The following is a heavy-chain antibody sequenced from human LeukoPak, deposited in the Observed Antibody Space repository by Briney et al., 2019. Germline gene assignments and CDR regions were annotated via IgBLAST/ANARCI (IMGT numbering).Heavy chain of an antibody. CDR1: GFTFSRYA. V-gene: IGHV3-21*05. CDR3: ARDTFQPGLIDS. J-gene: IGHJ4*02. Sequence: GGSLRLSCAASGFTFSRYAMNWVRQAPGKGLEWVSYINTDSSDIHYADSVKGRFTISRDNARNTLYLQLSSLRAEDSAVYYCARDTFQPGLIDSWGQGTLVTVSS. CDR2: INTDSSDI. D-gene: IGHD2-2*01.